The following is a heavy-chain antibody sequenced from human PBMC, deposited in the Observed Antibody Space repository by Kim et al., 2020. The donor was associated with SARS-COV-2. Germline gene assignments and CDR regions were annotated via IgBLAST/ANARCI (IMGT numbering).Heavy chain of an antibody. D-gene: IGHD6-19*01. CDR3: SSALGVAGPAYLDH. CDR1: GDSITKYY. V-gene: IGHV4-59*01. CDR2: IYYNGLT. J-gene: IGHJ5*02. Sequence: SETLSLTCSVSGDSITKYYWTWIRQPPGEGLEWIGYIYYNGLTNYNPSLKSRVTISLDTSKNKYSLKLTSVTAAATAFYYCSSALGVAGPAYLDHWGQG.